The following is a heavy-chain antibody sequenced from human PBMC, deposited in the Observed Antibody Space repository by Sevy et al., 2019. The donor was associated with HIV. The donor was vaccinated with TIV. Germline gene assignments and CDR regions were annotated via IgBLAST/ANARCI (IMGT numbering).Heavy chain of an antibody. CDR3: ASSTIAVAGRVYYYYGMDV. D-gene: IGHD6-19*01. Sequence: SETLSLTCTVSGGSISSYYWSWIRQPPGKGLEWIGYIYYSGNTNYNPSLKSRVTISVDTSKNQFSLKLSSVTAADTAVYYCASSTIAVAGRVYYYYGMDVWGQGTTVTVSS. CDR1: GGSISSYY. CDR2: IYYSGNT. V-gene: IGHV4-59*13. J-gene: IGHJ6*02.